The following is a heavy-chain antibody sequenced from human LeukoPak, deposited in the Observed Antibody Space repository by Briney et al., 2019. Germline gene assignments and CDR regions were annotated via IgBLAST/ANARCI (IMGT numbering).Heavy chain of an antibody. J-gene: IGHJ5*02. CDR2: INPNSGGT. Sequence: ASVKVSCKASGYTFTGYYMHWVRQAPGQGLEWMGWINPNSGGTNYAQKLQGRVTMTTDTSTSTAYMELRSLRSDDTAVYYCARSDLYYDILTGYYIPNWFDPWGQGTLVTVSS. V-gene: IGHV1-2*02. CDR1: GYTFTGYY. CDR3: ARSDLYYDILTGYYIPNWFDP. D-gene: IGHD3-9*01.